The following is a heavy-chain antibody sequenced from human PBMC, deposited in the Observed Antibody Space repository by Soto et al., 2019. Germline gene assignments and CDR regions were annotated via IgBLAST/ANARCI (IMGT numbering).Heavy chain of an antibody. CDR2: INHSGST. CDR3: ARGEYQLPNYYYYYMDV. CDR1: GGSFSGYY. Sequence: SETLSLTCAVYGGSFSGYYWSWIRQPPGKGLEWIGEINHSGSTNYNPSLKSRVTISVDTSKNQFSLKLSSVTAADTAVYYCARGEYQLPNYYYYYMDVWGKGTKVTVSS. V-gene: IGHV4-34*01. D-gene: IGHD2-2*01. J-gene: IGHJ6*03.